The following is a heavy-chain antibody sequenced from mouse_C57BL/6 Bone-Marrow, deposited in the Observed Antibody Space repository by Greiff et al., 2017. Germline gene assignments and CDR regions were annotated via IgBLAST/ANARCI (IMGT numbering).Heavy chain of an antibody. V-gene: IGHV1-9*01. CDR3: ASPDLTTKNAMDY. CDR2: ILPGSGST. Sequence: VQLQQSGAELMKPGASVKLSCKATGYTFTGYWIEWVKQRPGHGLEWIGEILPGSGSTNSNEKFKGKATFTADTSSNTAYMQLSSLTTEDSAIYYCASPDLTTKNAMDYWGQGTSVTVSS. J-gene: IGHJ4*01. CDR1: GYTFTGYW. D-gene: IGHD1-1*01.